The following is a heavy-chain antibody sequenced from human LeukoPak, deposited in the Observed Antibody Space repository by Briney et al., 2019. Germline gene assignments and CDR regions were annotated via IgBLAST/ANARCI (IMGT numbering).Heavy chain of an antibody. Sequence: NPSETLSLTCAVSGGSISSGGYSWSWIRQPPGKGLEWIGYIYHSGSTYYNPSLKSRVTISVDRSKNQFSLKLSSVTAAGTAVYYCARAAVTMVRGAGNWFDPWGQGTLVTVSS. CDR2: IYHSGST. J-gene: IGHJ5*02. D-gene: IGHD3-10*01. CDR3: ARAAVTMVRGAGNWFDP. CDR1: GGSISSGGYS. V-gene: IGHV4-30-2*01.